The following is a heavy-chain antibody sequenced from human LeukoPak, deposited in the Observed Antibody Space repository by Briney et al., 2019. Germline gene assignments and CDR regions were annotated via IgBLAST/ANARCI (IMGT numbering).Heavy chain of an antibody. CDR3: ARGGYCSGGSCFENFDY. V-gene: IGHV1-69*01. CDR1: GGTXSSYA. CDR2: IIPIFGTA. D-gene: IGHD2-15*01. Sequence: GSSVKVSCKASGGTXSSYAISWVRQAPGQGLEWMGGIIPIFGTANYAQKFQGRVTITADESTSTAYMELSSLRSEDTAVYYCARGGYCSGGSCFENFDYWGQGTLVTVSS. J-gene: IGHJ4*02.